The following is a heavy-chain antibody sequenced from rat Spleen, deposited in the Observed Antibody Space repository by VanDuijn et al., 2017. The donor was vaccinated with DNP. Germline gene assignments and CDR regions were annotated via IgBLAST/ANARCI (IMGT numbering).Heavy chain of an antibody. J-gene: IGHJ4*01. D-gene: IGHD1-2*01. CDR1: GFIFSNYW. V-gene: IGHV5-31*01. CDR2: ISNTGDST. Sequence: EVQLVESGGGLVQPGRSLKLSCVASGFIFSNYWMTWIRQAPGKGLEWVASISNTGDSTYYSDSVKGRFSISRDNAKSSLYLQMNSLKSEDTATYYCARQITIAAISTDVMDAWGQGASVTVSS. CDR3: ARQITIAAISTDVMDA.